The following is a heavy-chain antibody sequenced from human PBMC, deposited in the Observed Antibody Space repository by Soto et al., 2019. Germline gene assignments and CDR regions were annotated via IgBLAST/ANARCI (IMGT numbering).Heavy chain of an antibody. CDR2: IIPIFGTP. D-gene: IGHD3-3*01. CDR1: GGSFTSYA. J-gene: IGHJ5*02. V-gene: IGHV1-69*06. Sequence: QVQLVQSGAEVKKPGSSVKVSCKASGGSFTSYAFGWVRQAPGQGLEWVGGIIPIFGTPNYAQKFQGRVTISADRSTRTAYLDLSGLTSEDTAVYFCARDPRPHFGKWDTDVWFDTWGQGTLVIVSS. CDR3: ARDPRPHFGKWDTDVWFDT.